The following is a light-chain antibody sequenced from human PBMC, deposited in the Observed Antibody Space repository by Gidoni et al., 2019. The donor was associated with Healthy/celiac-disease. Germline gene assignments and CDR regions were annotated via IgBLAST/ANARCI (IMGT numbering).Light chain of an antibody. CDR1: SSNIGAGYD. CDR3: QSYDSSLSGYV. CDR2: PNS. J-gene: IGLJ1*01. Sequence: QSVLTQPPSVSGAPGQRVTISCTGSSSNIGAGYDVHWYQQLPGTAPKLLIYPNSNRPSGVPDRFSGSKSGTSASLAITGLQAEDEADYYCQSYDSSLSGYVFGTGTKVTVL. V-gene: IGLV1-40*01.